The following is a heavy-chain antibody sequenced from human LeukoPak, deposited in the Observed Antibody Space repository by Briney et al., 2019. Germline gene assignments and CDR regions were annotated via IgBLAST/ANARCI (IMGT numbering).Heavy chain of an antibody. J-gene: IGHJ5*02. CDR2: INPSGGST. CDR3: ARDGKYSSSWYHRKLNWFDP. Sequence: ASVKVSCKASGYTFTSYYMHWVRQAPGQGLEWMGIINPSGGSTSYAQKFQGRVTMTRDTSTSTVDMELSSLRSEDTAVYYCARDGKYSSSWYHRKLNWFDPWGQGTLVTVSS. CDR1: GYTFTSYY. D-gene: IGHD6-13*01. V-gene: IGHV1-46*01.